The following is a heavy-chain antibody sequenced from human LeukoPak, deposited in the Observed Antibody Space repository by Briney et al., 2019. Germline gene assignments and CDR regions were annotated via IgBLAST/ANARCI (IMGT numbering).Heavy chain of an antibody. CDR3: AREHSSSSGKVFDY. D-gene: IGHD6-6*01. J-gene: IGHJ4*02. CDR1: GYTFPGHY. V-gene: IGHV1-2*02. Sequence: ASVKVSCKASGYTFPGHYIHWVRQAPGQGLGWMGWINPNSGGTNYAQKFQGRVTMTRDTSISTAYMELSRLRSDDTAVYYCAREHSSSSGKVFDYWGQGTLVTVSS. CDR2: INPNSGGT.